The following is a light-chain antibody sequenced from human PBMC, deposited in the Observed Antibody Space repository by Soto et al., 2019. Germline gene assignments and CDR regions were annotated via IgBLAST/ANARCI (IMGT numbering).Light chain of an antibody. CDR3: QHYNNWPRT. V-gene: IGKV3-15*01. CDR2: GAS. J-gene: IGKJ3*01. CDR1: QGVTSN. Sequence: EIVMTQSPATLSVSPGERATLSCRASQGVTSNLGWYQKKPGQAPRLLIYGASTRATGIPARFSGSGSGTEFTLTISSLQSEDSAVYYCQHYNNWPRTFGPGTKVDI.